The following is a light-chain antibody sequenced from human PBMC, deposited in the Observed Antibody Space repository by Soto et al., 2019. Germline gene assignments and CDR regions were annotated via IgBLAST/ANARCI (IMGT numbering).Light chain of an antibody. CDR1: QSISSW. CDR3: QQYNSYSPLT. J-gene: IGKJ2*01. Sequence: DIQMTQSPSTLSASVGDGVTITCRASQSISSWLAWYQQKPGKAPKLLIYKASSLESGVPSRFSGSGSGTEFTLTISSLQPDDFATYYCQQYNSYSPLTFGQGTKLEIK. V-gene: IGKV1-5*03. CDR2: KAS.